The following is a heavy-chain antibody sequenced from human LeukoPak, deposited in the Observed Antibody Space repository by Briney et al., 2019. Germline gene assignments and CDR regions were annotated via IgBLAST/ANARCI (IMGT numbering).Heavy chain of an antibody. V-gene: IGHV4-39*07. CDR3: ARVRGSGWLIDY. Sequence: SETLSLTCTVSGGSISSSSYYWGWIRQPPGKGLEWIGSIYYSGSTYYNPSLKSRVTISVDTSKNQFSLKLSSVTAADTAVYYCARVRGSGWLIDYWGQGTLVTVSS. J-gene: IGHJ4*02. D-gene: IGHD6-19*01. CDR1: GGSISSSSYY. CDR2: IYYSGST.